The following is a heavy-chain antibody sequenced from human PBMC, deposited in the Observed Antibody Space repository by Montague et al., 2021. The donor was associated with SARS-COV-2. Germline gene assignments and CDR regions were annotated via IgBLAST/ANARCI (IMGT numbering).Heavy chain of an antibody. CDR1: GGSISSGGYY. J-gene: IGHJ3*02. V-gene: IGHV4-31*03. D-gene: IGHD3-22*01. Sequence: SQTLSLTCTVSGGSISSGGYYWSWIRQHPGKGLEWIGHIYYSGSTYYNPSLKSRVTISVDTSKNQFSLKLSSVTAADTAVYYCARARITMIVVVNAFDIWGQGTMVTVSS. CDR2: IYYSGST. CDR3: ARARITMIVVVNAFDI.